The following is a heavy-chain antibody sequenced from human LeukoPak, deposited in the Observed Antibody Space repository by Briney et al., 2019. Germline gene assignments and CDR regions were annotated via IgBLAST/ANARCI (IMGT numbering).Heavy chain of an antibody. CDR1: GLTFSDYS. V-gene: IGHV3-21*01. Sequence: GGSLRLSCAASGLTFSDYSMHWVRQAPGKGLEWVSSISSGSGHIYYAESVRGRFTISRDNAKNSLFLEMDSLSAEDTAVYYCAGGNSTDSYDFDYWGQGTVVTVSS. J-gene: IGHJ4*02. CDR3: AGGNSTDSYDFDY. CDR2: ISSGSGHI. D-gene: IGHD3-16*01.